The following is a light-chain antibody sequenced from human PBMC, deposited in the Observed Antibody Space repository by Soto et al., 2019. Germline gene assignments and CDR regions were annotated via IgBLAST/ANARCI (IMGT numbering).Light chain of an antibody. CDR1: QSVNKW. CDR3: PQYQSWPYT. V-gene: IGKV1-5*01. CDR2: DAS. Sequence: DIQMTQSPSTLSASVGDRVTITCRASQSVNKWLAWYQQKPGRAPNLVIYDASTLQTSVTSTFSGSGSGTEFTLTISSLQPDDFGTYYCPQYQSWPYTFGQGTKLEIK. J-gene: IGKJ2*01.